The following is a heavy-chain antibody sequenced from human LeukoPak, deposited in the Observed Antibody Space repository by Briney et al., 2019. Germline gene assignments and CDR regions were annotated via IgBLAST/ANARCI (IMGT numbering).Heavy chain of an antibody. J-gene: IGHJ3*01. CDR1: GGSLCRSTFY. D-gene: IGHD3-10*01. Sequence: SETLSVTRTVSGGSLCRSTFYSAWIRQPPGDGLGWIGCIHYSGGPDSNASDKSRATISVDPSRNQFSLRLSSVTAADTAIYYCARTGPYQVGSGNDAFDVWGQGTMVTVSS. CDR2: IHYSGGP. V-gene: IGHV4-39*07. CDR3: ARTGPYQVGSGNDAFDV.